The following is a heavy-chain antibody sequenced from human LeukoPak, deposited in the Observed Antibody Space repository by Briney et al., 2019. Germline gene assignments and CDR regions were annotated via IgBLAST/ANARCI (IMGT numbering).Heavy chain of an antibody. CDR3: ARVGRDYSSSSPPDY. CDR2: INIDGSST. J-gene: IGHJ4*02. Sequence: GGSLRLACAASGFTFSTYWMHWVRQAPGKGLVGVSRINIDGSSTLYADSVRGRFTISRDNAKNTLYLQMNSLRAEDTAMYYCARVGRDYSSSSPPDYWGQGTLVTVSS. V-gene: IGHV3-74*01. CDR1: GFTFSTYW. D-gene: IGHD6-6*01.